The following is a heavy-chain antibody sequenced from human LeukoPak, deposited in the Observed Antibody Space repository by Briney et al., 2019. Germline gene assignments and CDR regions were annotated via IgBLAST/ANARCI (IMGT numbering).Heavy chain of an antibody. J-gene: IGHJ4*02. CDR3: ARALWFGELFPLHY. V-gene: IGHV1-18*01. CDR1: GYTFTSYG. Sequence: PGASVKVSCKASGYTFTSYGISWVRQAPGQGLEWMGWISAYNGNTNYAQKLQGRVTITRDTSASTAYMELSSLRSEDTAVYYCARALWFGELFPLHYWGQGTLVTVSS. CDR2: ISAYNGNT. D-gene: IGHD3-10*01.